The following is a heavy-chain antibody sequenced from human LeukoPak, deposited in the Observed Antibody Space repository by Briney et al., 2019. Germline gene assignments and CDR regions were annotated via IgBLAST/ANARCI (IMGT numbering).Heavy chain of an antibody. Sequence: GAPLQFSCQASDSIFTNYWNGLVRQLPGKVLELIRIIYPADSNTTSNPPFHGHVTTSADKSISAVYLQWSSLRASDAAMYFCARQSRDGANTRGYQFDYWGQGTLVTVSS. V-gene: IGHV5-51*01. CDR3: ARQSRDGANTRGYQFDY. D-gene: IGHD4/OR15-4a*01. CDR2: IYPADSNT. J-gene: IGHJ4*02. CDR1: DSIFTNYW.